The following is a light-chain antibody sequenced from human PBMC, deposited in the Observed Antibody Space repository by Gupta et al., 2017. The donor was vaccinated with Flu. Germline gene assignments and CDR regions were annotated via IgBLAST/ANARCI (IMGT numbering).Light chain of an antibody. CDR3: RSYTTSYTFV. CDR2: VVS. CDR1: GSDVGTYNG. V-gene: IGLV2-18*02. J-gene: IGLJ1*01. Sequence: SALTQPPPVCWSPGQSVTISCSGTGSDVGTYNGFSWYRQPPCTPPTLFIYVVSNRPSGGPDRFSGSKSGNTASLTISGLQGEDEDDYYCRSYTTSYTFVFGKGTKVTVL.